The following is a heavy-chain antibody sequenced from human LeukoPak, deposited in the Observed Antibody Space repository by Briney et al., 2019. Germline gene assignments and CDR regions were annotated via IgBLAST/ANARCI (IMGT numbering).Heavy chain of an antibody. J-gene: IGHJ4*02. D-gene: IGHD6-13*01. CDR1: GGSISNYY. Sequence: SETLSLTCTVSGGSISNYYWNWIRQPPGKGLEWIGYIYYSGSTNYNPSLKSRVTISVNTSKNQFSLKLSSVTAADTAVYYCARLRCSSTWYYFDYWGQGTLVTVSS. V-gene: IGHV4-59*08. CDR2: IYYSGST. CDR3: ARLRCSSTWYYFDY.